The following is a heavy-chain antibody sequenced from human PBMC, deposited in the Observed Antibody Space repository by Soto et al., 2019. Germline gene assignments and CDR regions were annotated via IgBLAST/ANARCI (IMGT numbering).Heavy chain of an antibody. V-gene: IGHV3-49*03. CDR3: TRPLYFILTGSNDY. Sequence: GGSLRLSWTASGFTFGDYAMIWFRQAPGKGLEWVGFIRSKAYGGTTEYAASVKGRFTISRDDSKSIAYLQMNSLKTEDTAVYYCTRPLYFILTGSNDYWGQGTLLTVSS. CDR2: IRSKAYGGTT. D-gene: IGHD3-9*01. CDR1: GFTFGDYA. J-gene: IGHJ4*02.